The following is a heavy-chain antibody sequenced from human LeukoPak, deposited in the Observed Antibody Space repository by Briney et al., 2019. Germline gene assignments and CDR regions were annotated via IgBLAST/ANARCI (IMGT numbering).Heavy chain of an antibody. CDR3: ARGIIVGATWGENYNCFDP. J-gene: IGHJ5*02. Sequence: ASETLSLTCTVSGGSISSYYWSWIRQPAGKGLEWIGRIYTSGSTNYNPSLKSRVTISVDTSKNQFSLKLSSVTAADTAVYYCARGIIVGATWGENYNCFDPWGQGTLVTVSS. CDR2: IYTSGST. CDR1: GGSISSYY. D-gene: IGHD1-26*01. V-gene: IGHV4-4*07.